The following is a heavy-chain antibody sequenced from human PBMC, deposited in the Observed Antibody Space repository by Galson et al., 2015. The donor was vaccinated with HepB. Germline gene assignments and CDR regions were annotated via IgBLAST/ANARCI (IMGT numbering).Heavy chain of an antibody. Sequence: LRLSCAASGFTFSGSAMHWVRQASGRGLEWVGRIGSKANSYATAYAASVKGRFTISRDDSKNTAYMQMNSLKTEDTAVYYCTRLGDLSGYSSLWGQGTLVTVSS. J-gene: IGHJ4*02. CDR2: IGSKANSYAT. CDR1: GFTFSGSA. D-gene: IGHD6-13*01. V-gene: IGHV3-73*01. CDR3: TRLGDLSGYSSL.